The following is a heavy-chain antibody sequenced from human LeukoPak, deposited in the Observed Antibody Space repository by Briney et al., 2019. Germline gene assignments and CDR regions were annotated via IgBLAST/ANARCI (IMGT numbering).Heavy chain of an antibody. D-gene: IGHD6-19*01. CDR2: IYYGGST. V-gene: IGHV4-31*03. J-gene: IGHJ4*02. CDR3: ARDSSGWYGVLY. CDR1: GGSISSGGYY. Sequence: SETLSLTCTVSGGSISSGGYYWSWIRQHPGKGLEWIGYIYYGGSTYYNPSLRSRVTISVDTSKNQFSLKLSSVTAADTAVYYCARDSSGWYGVLYWGQGTLVTVSS.